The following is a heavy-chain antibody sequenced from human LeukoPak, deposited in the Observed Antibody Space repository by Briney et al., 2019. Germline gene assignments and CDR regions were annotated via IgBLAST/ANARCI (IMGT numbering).Heavy chain of an antibody. CDR2: ISNDGNNK. Sequence: PGRSLRLSCAASGFTFSSHAVHWVRQAPGKGLEWVAVISNDGNNKYYGDSVKGRFTISRDNSKNTLYLLMNSLRAEDTAVYYCARDSSSWALNDAFDIWGQGTMVTVSS. D-gene: IGHD1-26*01. V-gene: IGHV3-30*04. CDR1: GFTFSSHA. CDR3: ARDSSSWALNDAFDI. J-gene: IGHJ3*02.